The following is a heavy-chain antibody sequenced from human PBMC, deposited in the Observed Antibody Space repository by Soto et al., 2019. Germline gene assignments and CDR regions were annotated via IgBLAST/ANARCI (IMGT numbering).Heavy chain of an antibody. CDR3: ARDWRYSSGLDY. CDR1: GFTFTTYF. CDR2: ISPSGDAT. D-gene: IGHD6-19*01. Sequence: QVQLVQSGAEVMKPGASVKVSCQASGFTFTTYFMHWLRQAPGQGLEWMGIISPSGDATTYAEKFKGRVTVTKDTSTTTLYMELSSLRSEDTAVYYCARDWRYSSGLDYWGQGTLVTVSS. V-gene: IGHV1-46*01. J-gene: IGHJ4*02.